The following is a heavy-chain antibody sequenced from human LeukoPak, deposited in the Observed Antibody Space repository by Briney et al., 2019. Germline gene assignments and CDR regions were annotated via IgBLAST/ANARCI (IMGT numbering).Heavy chain of an antibody. CDR1: GGSISSSSYY. Sequence: ETLSLTCTVSGGSISSSSYYWGWIRQPPGKGLEWIGSIYYSGSTYYNPSLKSRVTISVDTSKNQFSLKLSSVTAADTAVYYCARGSGIAAAGTDWFDPWGQGTLVTVSS. CDR3: ARGSGIAAAGTDWFDP. CDR2: IYYSGST. J-gene: IGHJ5*02. D-gene: IGHD6-13*01. V-gene: IGHV4-39*07.